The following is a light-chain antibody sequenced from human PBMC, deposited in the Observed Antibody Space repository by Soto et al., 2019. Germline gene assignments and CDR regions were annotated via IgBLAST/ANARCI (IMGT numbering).Light chain of an antibody. V-gene: IGLV2-11*01. CDR2: DVT. Sequence: QSALTQPRSVSGSPGQSVTIACTGTSSDVGGYNYVSWYQQHPGKAPKVMIYDVTKRPSGVPDRFSGSKSGNTASLTIFGLQNEDEADYYCCSYAASYTYWVFGGGTKVTVL. CDR3: CSYAASYTYWV. J-gene: IGLJ3*02. CDR1: SSDVGGYNY.